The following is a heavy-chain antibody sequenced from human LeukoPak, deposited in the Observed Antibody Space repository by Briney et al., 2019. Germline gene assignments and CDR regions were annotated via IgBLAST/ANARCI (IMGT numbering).Heavy chain of an antibody. Sequence: PSETLSLTCTVSGVSMSAYQWSWVRQSPEKGLEWIGCINTKGETSYNPSLKSRVTLSVDTSKNQFSLKLSSVTAADTAVYYCATLVDLGYCSSTSCQRGYYFDYWGQGTLVTVSS. CDR1: GVSMSAYQ. CDR3: ATLVDLGYCSSTSCQRGYYFDY. J-gene: IGHJ4*02. V-gene: IGHV4-4*09. D-gene: IGHD2-2*01. CDR2: INTKGET.